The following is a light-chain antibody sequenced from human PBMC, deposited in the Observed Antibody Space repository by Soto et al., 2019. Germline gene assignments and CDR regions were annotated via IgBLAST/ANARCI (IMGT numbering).Light chain of an antibody. CDR1: QSISSY. Sequence: DIQMTQSPSSLSAYVGDRVTITCRASQSISSYLNWYQQKPGKAPKLLIYDASSLQSGVPSRFSGSESGSDFNLTISSLQPEDFAPYNCQQSYSTPGTFGQGTNVEIK. V-gene: IGKV1-39*01. J-gene: IGKJ1*01. CDR2: DAS. CDR3: QQSYSTPGT.